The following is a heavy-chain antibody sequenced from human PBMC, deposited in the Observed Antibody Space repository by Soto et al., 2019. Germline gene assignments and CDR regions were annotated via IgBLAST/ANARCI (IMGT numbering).Heavy chain of an antibody. Sequence: ASETLSLTCTVSGGSISSYYWSWIRQPPGKGLEWIGYIYYSGSTNYNPSLKSRVTISVDTSKNQFSLKLSSVTAADTAVYYCARDRQQLGYYYYYGMDVWGQGTTVTVSS. J-gene: IGHJ6*02. CDR3: ARDRQQLGYYYYYGMDV. D-gene: IGHD6-13*01. CDR1: GGSISSYY. CDR2: IYYSGST. V-gene: IGHV4-59*12.